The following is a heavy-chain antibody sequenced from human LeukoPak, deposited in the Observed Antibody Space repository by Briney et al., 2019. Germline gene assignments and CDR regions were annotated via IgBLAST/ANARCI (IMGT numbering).Heavy chain of an antibody. Sequence: PGGSLRLSCAASGFTFSSYAMHWVRQAPGKGLEYVSAISSNGGSTYYANSVKGRFTISRDNSKNTLYLQMGRLRAEDVAVYYCARSVTMVRGVTSWNWFDPWGQGTLVTVSS. V-gene: IGHV3-64*01. J-gene: IGHJ5*02. CDR2: ISSNGGST. CDR1: GFTFSSYA. CDR3: ARSVTMVRGVTSWNWFDP. D-gene: IGHD3-10*01.